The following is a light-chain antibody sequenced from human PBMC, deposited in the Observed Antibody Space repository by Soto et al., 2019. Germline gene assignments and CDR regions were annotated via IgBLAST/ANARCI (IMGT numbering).Light chain of an antibody. CDR3: QRTNSFPPYT. V-gene: IGKV1-8*01. CDR2: SAS. CDR1: QGISSY. J-gene: IGKJ2*01. Sequence: AIRMTQSPSSFSASTGDRVTITCRASQGISSYLAWYQQKPGKSPKILIYSASTLQDGVPSRFSGRGYVTDFTLTISDLQPEYFATYFCQRTNSFPPYTFGQGTKLEI.